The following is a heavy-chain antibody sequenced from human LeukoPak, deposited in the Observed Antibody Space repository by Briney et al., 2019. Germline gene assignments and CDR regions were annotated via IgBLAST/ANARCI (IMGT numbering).Heavy chain of an antibody. CDR2: MNPNSGNT. Sequence: ASVKVSCKASGYTFTSYDINWVRQATGQGLEWMGWMNPNSGNTNYAQKFQGRVTMTRDTSTSTVYMELSSLRSEDTAVYYCARDRQDGGFDYWGQGTLVTVSS. V-gene: IGHV1-8*01. CDR3: ARDRQDGGFDY. CDR1: GYTFTSYD. J-gene: IGHJ4*02.